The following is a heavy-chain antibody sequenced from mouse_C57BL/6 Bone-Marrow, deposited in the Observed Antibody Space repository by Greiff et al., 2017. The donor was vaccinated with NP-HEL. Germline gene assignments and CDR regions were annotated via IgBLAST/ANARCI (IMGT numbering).Heavy chain of an antibody. J-gene: IGHJ1*03. CDR3: ARLYGLHWYFDV. Sequence: VHVKQSVAELVRPGASVKLSCTASGFNIKNTYMHWVKQRPEQGLEWIGRIDPANGNTKYAPKFQGKATITADTSSNTAYLQLSSLTSEDTAIYYCARLYGLHWYFDVWGTGTTVTVSS. D-gene: IGHD1-2*01. V-gene: IGHV14-3*01. CDR2: IDPANGNT. CDR1: GFNIKNTY.